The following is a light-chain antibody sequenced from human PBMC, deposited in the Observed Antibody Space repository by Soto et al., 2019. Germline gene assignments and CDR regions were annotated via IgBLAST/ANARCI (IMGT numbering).Light chain of an antibody. V-gene: IGKV3-15*01. CDR1: QSVGSD. CDR3: QQHIGWPET. Sequence: EIVMTQSPATLSVSPGERATLSCRASQSVGSDLAWYQQKPGQAPRLLIYGASTRATGIPARFSGSGSGAEFTLTISSLQSEDFAVYYCQQHIGWPETFGQGTKV. J-gene: IGKJ1*01. CDR2: GAS.